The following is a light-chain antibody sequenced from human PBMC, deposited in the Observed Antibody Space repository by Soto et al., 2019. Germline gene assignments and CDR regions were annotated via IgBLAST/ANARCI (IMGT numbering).Light chain of an antibody. J-gene: IGKJ5*01. CDR2: DAS. CDR1: QGISSY. V-gene: IGKV3-11*01. Sequence: EIVLTQSPATLSLSPGERATLSCRAGQGISSYLAWYQQKPGQAPRLLIYDASNRATGIPARFSGSGSGTDFTLTISSLEPEDFAVYYCQQRSSWPNTFGQGTRLEIK. CDR3: QQRSSWPNT.